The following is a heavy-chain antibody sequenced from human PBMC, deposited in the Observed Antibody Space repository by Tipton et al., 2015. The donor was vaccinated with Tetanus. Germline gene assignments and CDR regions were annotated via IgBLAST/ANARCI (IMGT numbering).Heavy chain of an antibody. V-gene: IGHV4-39*02. J-gene: IGHJ4*02. Sequence: TLSLTCIVSGGSMIGSGHYGAWVCQSPGKGLEWIGSLTYSGRTYYSPSLKSRVTMSVDTSKKDFSMRLGSVTAADTAIYYCARLREVVSRSGWAFDYWGQGILVSVSS. CDR1: GGSMIGSGHY. D-gene: IGHD3-10*01. CDR2: LTYSGRT. CDR3: ARLREVVSRSGWAFDY.